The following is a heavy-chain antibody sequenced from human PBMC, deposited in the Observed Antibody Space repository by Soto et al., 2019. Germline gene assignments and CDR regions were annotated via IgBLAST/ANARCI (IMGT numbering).Heavy chain of an antibody. J-gene: IGHJ4*02. V-gene: IGHV3-30*03. Sequence: HPGGSLRLSCAASGFTFSSYGMHWVRQAPGKGLEWVAVISYDGSNKYYADSVKGRFTISRDNSKNTLYLQMNSLRAEDTAVYYCACDSSGYYYAGYFDYWGQGTLVTVSS. CDR1: GFTFSSYG. D-gene: IGHD3-22*01. CDR3: ACDSSGYYYAGYFDY. CDR2: ISYDGSNK.